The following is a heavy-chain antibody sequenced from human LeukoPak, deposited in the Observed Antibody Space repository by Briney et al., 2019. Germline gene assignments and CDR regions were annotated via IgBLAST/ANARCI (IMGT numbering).Heavy chain of an antibody. D-gene: IGHD6-13*01. Sequence: GGSLRLSCAASGFTFRAYWMTWVRQGPGKGLEWVANIKQDGSEKHYVESVKGRFTISRDNAKNSLYLQMNSLRAEDTAVYYCVRDLAAASRNHLNYFGMDVWGQGTTVTVSS. V-gene: IGHV3-7*01. CDR3: VRDLAAASRNHLNYFGMDV. CDR1: GFTFRAYW. CDR2: IKQDGSEK. J-gene: IGHJ6*02.